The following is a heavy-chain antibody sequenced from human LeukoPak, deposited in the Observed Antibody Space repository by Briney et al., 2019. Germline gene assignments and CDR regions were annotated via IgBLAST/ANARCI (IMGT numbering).Heavy chain of an antibody. CDR2: ISGSGGST. Sequence: QAGGSLRLSCAASGFTFSSYAMSWVRQAPGKGLEWVSAISGSGGSTYYADSVKGRFTISRDNSKNTLYLQMNSLRAEDTAVYYCARRAGGYSHPYDYWGQGILVTVSS. CDR1: GFTFSSYA. V-gene: IGHV3-23*01. D-gene: IGHD4-23*01. J-gene: IGHJ4*02. CDR3: ARRAGGYSHPYDY.